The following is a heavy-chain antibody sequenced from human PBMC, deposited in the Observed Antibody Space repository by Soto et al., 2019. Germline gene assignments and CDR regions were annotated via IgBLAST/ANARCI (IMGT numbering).Heavy chain of an antibody. CDR1: GGSFSGYY. Sequence: SETLSLTCAVYGGSFSGYYWTWIRQPPGTGLEWIGEINHSGSTNYNPSLKSRVTISVDTSKNQFSLKLTSVTAEDTAVYYCARGRGSTGYLGREHYFDYWGQGTLVTVSS. D-gene: IGHD2-2*01. J-gene: IGHJ4*02. CDR3: ARGRGSTGYLGREHYFDY. CDR2: INHSGST. V-gene: IGHV4-34*01.